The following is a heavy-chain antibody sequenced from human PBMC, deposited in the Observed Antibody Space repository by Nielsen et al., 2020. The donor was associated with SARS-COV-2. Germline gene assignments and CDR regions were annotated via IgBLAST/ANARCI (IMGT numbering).Heavy chain of an antibody. CDR2: ISYDGSNK. D-gene: IGHD6-19*01. V-gene: IGHV3-30-3*01. CDR3: ARGARQWLRAEYFQH. J-gene: IGHJ1*01. CDR1: GFTFSSYA. Sequence: GEFLKISCAASGFTFSSYAMHWVRQAPGKGLEWVAVISYDGSNKYYADSVKGRFTISRDNSKNTLYLQMNSLRAEDTAVYYCARGARQWLRAEYFQHWGQGTLVTVSS.